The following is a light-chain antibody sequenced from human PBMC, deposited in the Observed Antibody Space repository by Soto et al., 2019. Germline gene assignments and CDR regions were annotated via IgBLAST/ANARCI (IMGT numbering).Light chain of an antibody. CDR2: DAS. V-gene: IGKV1-17*03. Sequence: DIQMTQSPSAMSASVGDRFTMSCRASQDISNHLAWFQQKPGKVPKRLIYDASTLDSGAPSRFSGSGSGTEFTLSISSLQPDDFATYYCQQYNIYPWTFGQGTKVDIK. J-gene: IGKJ1*01. CDR3: QQYNIYPWT. CDR1: QDISNH.